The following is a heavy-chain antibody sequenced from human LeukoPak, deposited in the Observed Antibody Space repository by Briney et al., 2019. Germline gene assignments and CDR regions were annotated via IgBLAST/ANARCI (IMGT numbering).Heavy chain of an antibody. CDR3: ARGGTIAASAL. CDR2: IYHSGST. J-gene: IGHJ4*02. V-gene: IGHV4-38-2*02. D-gene: IGHD6-13*01. Sequence: PSQTLSLTCTVSGYSINSGYYRGWLRQPPGNRLAWIASIYHSGSTYYNPCLKSRVTISVDTSKNQFSLKLSSVTAADTAVYYCARGGTIAASALWGQGTQVTVSS. CDR1: GYSINSGYY.